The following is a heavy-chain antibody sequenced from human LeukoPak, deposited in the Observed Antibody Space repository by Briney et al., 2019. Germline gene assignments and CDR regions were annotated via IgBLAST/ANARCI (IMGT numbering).Heavy chain of an antibody. CDR3: ARHRRYTYGGYYFDY. V-gene: IGHV4-59*02. CDR1: GGSVSSYY. Sequence: PSETLSLTCTVSGGSVSSYYWSWIRQPPGKRLEWIGYIHYSGSTNYNPSLKSRVTISVDTSKDQFSLRLTSVTAADTAVYYCARHRRYTYGGYYFDYWGQGTLVTVSS. J-gene: IGHJ4*02. CDR2: IHYSGST. D-gene: IGHD5-18*01.